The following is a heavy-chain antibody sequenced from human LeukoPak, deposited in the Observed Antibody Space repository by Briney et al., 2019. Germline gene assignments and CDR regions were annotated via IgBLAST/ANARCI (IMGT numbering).Heavy chain of an antibody. J-gene: IGHJ5*02. CDR2: INPSGGST. CDR1: GYTFTSYY. V-gene: IGHV1-46*01. Sequence: ASVKVSCKASGYTFTSYYMHWVRQAPGQGLEWMGIINPSGGSTSYAQKFQGRVTMTRDTSTSTVYMELSSLRSEDTAVYYCARSDKLRYFDWPPGGWFDPWGQGTLVTVSS. D-gene: IGHD3-9*01. CDR3: ARSDKLRYFDWPPGGWFDP.